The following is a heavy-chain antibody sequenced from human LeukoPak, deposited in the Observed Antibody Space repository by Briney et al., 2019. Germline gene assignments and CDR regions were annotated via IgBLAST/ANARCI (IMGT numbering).Heavy chain of an antibody. CDR3: AKGKRIAVATHDY. CDR1: GFTFSDYY. CDR2: ISSSGSTI. Sequence: GGSLRLSCAASGFTFSDYYMSWIRQAPGKGLEWVSYISSSGSTIYYADSVKGRFTISRDNSKNTLYLQMNSLRAEDTAVYYCAKGKRIAVATHDYWGQGTLVTVSS. J-gene: IGHJ4*02. D-gene: IGHD6-19*01. V-gene: IGHV3-11*01.